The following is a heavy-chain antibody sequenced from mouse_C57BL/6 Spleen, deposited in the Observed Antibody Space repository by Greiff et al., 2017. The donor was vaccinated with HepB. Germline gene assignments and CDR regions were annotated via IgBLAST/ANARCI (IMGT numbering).Heavy chain of an antibody. Sequence: EVQLVESVAELVRPGASVKLSCTASGFNIKNTYMHWVKQRPEQGLEWIGRIDPANGNTKYAPKFQGKATITADTSSNTAYLQLSSLTSEDTAIYYCARPTTVVATDYAMDYWGQGTSVTVSS. CDR3: ARPTTVVATDYAMDY. CDR1: GFNIKNTY. D-gene: IGHD1-1*01. V-gene: IGHV14-3*01. CDR2: IDPANGNT. J-gene: IGHJ4*01.